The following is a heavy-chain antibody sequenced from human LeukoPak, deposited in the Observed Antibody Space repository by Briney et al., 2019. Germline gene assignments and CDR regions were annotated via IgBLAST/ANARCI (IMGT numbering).Heavy chain of an antibody. CDR2: IIPIFGTA. CDR1: GGTFSSYA. V-gene: IGHV1-69*01. J-gene: IGHJ4*02. Sequence: GASVKVSCKASGGTFSSYAISWVRQAPGQGLEWMGGIIPIFGTANYAQKFQGRVTITADESTSTAYMELSSLRSEDTAVYFCARVGVTAATADYWGQGTLVTVSS. D-gene: IGHD6-25*01. CDR3: ARVGVTAATADY.